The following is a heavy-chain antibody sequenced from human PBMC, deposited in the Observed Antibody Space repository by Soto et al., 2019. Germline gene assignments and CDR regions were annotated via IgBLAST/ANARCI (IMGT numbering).Heavy chain of an antibody. CDR2: INPSGGST. CDR1: GYTFTHYY. Sequence: GASVKVSCKASGYTFTHYYIHWVRQAPGQGLEWMVMINPSGGSTDYAQKFQGRVTMTTDTSTTTVYMELSSLRSDDTAVYYCARPPFPGCINGVCYPCDHWGQGTLVTVSS. D-gene: IGHD2-8*01. CDR3: ARPPFPGCINGVCYPCDH. J-gene: IGHJ4*02. V-gene: IGHV1-46*01.